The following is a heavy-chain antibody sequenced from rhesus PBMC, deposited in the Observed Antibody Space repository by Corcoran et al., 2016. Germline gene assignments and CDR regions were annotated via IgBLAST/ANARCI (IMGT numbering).Heavy chain of an antibody. CDR2: ISGSSSST. J-gene: IGHJ4*01. V-gene: IGHV3-37*01. D-gene: IGHD4-23*01. CDR1: GFPFSDHY. Sequence: EVQLVESGGGLVQPGGSLRLSCAASGFPFSDHYMDWVRQAPGKWLEWVSSISGSSSSTYYPDSVKGRFTISRDNAKNTLYLQMNSPRAEDTAVYYCAREDSNYDYFDYWGQGVLVTVSS. CDR3: AREDSNYDYFDY.